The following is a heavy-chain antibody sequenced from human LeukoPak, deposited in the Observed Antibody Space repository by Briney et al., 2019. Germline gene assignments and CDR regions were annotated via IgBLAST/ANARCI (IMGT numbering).Heavy chain of an antibody. CDR2: ISGSGGST. D-gene: IGHD6-19*01. Sequence: GGSLRLSCAASGFTFSSYEMNWVRQAPGKGLEWVSAISGSGGSTYYADSVKGRFTISRDNSKNTLYLQMNSLRAEDTAVYYCATSGHSSGWYYFDYWGQGTLVTVSS. CDR3: ATSGHSSGWYYFDY. CDR1: GFTFSSYE. J-gene: IGHJ4*02. V-gene: IGHV3-23*01.